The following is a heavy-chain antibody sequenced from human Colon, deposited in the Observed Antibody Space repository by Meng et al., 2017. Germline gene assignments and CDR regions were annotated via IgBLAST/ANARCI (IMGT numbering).Heavy chain of an antibody. V-gene: IGHV4-61*01. CDR3: AREGPIAVAGYDY. Sequence: FQPQAAGPGRVRPSETLSLTCNVSGVSVKSGIYYWNWIRQPPGKTLEWIGYIYSSGSTTYNPSLKSRVTISLDTPKNQFSLKLTSVTAADTAVYYCAREGPIAVAGYDYWGQGTLVTVSS. D-gene: IGHD6-19*01. J-gene: IGHJ4*02. CDR1: GVSVKSGIYY. CDR2: IYSSGST.